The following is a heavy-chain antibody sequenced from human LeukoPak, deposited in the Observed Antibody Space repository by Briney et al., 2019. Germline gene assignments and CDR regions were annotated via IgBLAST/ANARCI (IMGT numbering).Heavy chain of an antibody. CDR1: GFTVSSNY. V-gene: IGHV3-53*01. J-gene: IGHJ5*02. Sequence: PGGSLRLSCAASGFTVSSNYMSWVRQAPGKGLEWVSVIYSGGSTYYADSVKGRFTISRDNSKNTLYLQMNSLRAEDTAVYYCARDQSPGWFDPWGQGTRVTVSS. CDR3: ARDQSPGWFDP. CDR2: IYSGGST.